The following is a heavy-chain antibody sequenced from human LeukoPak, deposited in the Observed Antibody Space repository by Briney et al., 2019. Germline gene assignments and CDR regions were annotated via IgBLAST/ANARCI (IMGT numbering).Heavy chain of an antibody. D-gene: IGHD2-2*01. CDR1: GFTFSSYA. CDR2: ISYDGSNK. J-gene: IGHJ4*02. V-gene: IGHV3-30*01. CDR3: AREDIVVVPAAKSFDY. Sequence: GGSLRLSCAASGFTFSSYAMHWVRQAPGKGLEWVAVISYDGSNKYYADSVKGRFTISRDNSKNTLYLQMNSLRAEDTAVYYCAREDIVVVPAAKSFDYWGQGTLVTVSS.